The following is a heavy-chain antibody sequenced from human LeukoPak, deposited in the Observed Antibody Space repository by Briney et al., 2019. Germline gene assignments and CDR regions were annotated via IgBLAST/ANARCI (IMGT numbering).Heavy chain of an antibody. CDR1: GGSISSSNW. J-gene: IGHJ3*02. Sequence: KPSGTLSLTCAVSGGSISSSNWWSWVRQPPGKGLEWIGEVYHSGSTNYNPSLKSRVTISVDKSKNQFSLKLSSVTAADTAVYYCVRGQYYYGSSFDAFDIWGQGTMVTVSS. CDR2: VYHSGST. CDR3: VRGQYYYGSSFDAFDI. V-gene: IGHV4-4*02. D-gene: IGHD3-22*01.